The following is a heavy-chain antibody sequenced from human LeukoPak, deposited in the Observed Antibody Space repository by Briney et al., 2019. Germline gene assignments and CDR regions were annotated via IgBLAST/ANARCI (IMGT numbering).Heavy chain of an antibody. CDR1: GYIFTNYA. CDR2: ISAYNGNT. Sequence: ASVKVSCKASGYIFTNYAVSWVRQAPGQGLEYLGYISAYNGNTNYAQNLQGRVTMSTDTSTTTVYMELRSLRSDDTAVYYCARHYGSGSYYPYYFDYWGQGTLVTVSS. V-gene: IGHV1-18*01. D-gene: IGHD3-10*01. J-gene: IGHJ4*02. CDR3: ARHYGSGSYYPYYFDY.